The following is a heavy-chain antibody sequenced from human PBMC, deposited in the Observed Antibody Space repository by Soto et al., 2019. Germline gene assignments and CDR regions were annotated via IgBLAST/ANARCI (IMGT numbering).Heavy chain of an antibody. Sequence: QVTLKESGPVLVKPTETLTLTCTVSGFSLSNARMGVSWIRQPPGKALEWLAHIFSNDEKSYSTSLKSSLTTPKDTSKSRVVLTMTNMDPVDTATYYCARQTRYYYGMDVWGQGTTVTVSS. J-gene: IGHJ6*02. CDR1: GFSLSNARMG. V-gene: IGHV2-26*01. CDR3: ARQTRYYYGMDV. CDR2: IFSNDEK.